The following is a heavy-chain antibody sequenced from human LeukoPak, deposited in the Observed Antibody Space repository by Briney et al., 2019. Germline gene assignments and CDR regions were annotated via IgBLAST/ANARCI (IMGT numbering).Heavy chain of an antibody. V-gene: IGHV4-4*07. CDR1: GGSISSYY. J-gene: IGHJ5*02. CDR3: ARGGSSSWYGRWFDP. Sequence: SSETLSLTCTVSGGSISSYYWGWIRQPAGKGLEWIGRIYTSGSTNYNPSLKSRVTMSVDTSKNQFSLKLSSVTAADTAVYYCARGGSSSWYGRWFDPWGQGTLVTVSS. D-gene: IGHD6-13*01. CDR2: IYTSGST.